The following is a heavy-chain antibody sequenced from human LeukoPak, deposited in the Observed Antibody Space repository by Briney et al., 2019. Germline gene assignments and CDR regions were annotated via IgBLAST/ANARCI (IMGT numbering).Heavy chain of an antibody. D-gene: IGHD5-12*01. J-gene: IGHJ5*02. V-gene: IGHV4-59*01. CDR3: ARTVSGYYFNA. CDR1: GGSPNSYY. CDR2: VAYSGST. Sequence: SGTLSLTCTVSGGSPNSYYWSWIRKSPGKGLEWIGYVAYSGSTNYNPSHKSRVTISLDTSKNQFSLKLSSVTAADTAVYYCARTVSGYYFNAWGPGTLVTVSS.